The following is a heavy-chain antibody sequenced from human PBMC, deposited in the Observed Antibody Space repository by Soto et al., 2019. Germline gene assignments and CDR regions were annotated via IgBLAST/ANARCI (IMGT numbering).Heavy chain of an antibody. V-gene: IGHV5-51*01. CDR3: ARLVLSAATHYSYGMDG. J-gene: IGHJ6*02. CDR1: GYSFTSYW. D-gene: IGHD2-2*01. CDR2: IYPGDSDT. Sequence: PGESLKISCKGSGYSFTSYWIGWVRQMPGKGLEWMGIIYPGDSDTRYSPSFQGQVTISADKSISTAYLQWSSLKASDTAMYYCARLVLSAATHYSYGMDGWGQGTTVTGSS.